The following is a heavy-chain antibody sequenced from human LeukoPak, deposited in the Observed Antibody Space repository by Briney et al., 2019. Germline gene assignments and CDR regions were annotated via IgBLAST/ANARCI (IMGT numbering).Heavy chain of an antibody. CDR2: IYYSGST. D-gene: IGHD4-17*01. CDR3: TVTSH. CDR1: GGSISSGGYY. V-gene: IGHV4-31*08. Sequence: SETLSLTCTVSGGSISSGGYYWSWIRQHPGKGLEWIGYIYYSGSTYYNPSLKSRVTIHVDTSKNQFSLELRSVTAADTAVYYCTVTSHWGQGTLVTVSS. J-gene: IGHJ4*02.